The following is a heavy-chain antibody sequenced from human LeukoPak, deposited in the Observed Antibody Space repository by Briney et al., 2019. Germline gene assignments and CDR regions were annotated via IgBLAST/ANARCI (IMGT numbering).Heavy chain of an antibody. V-gene: IGHV3-53*01. Sequence: AGGSLRLSCVASGFTVSNNYMSWARQAPGKGLEWVSLIYGGGTTYYADSVKGRFTISSDSSKNTVYLQMNSLRAEDTAMYYCARGPNYGDYGGPWGQGTLVTVSS. CDR3: ARGPNYGDYGGP. D-gene: IGHD4-17*01. CDR1: GFTVSNNY. CDR2: IYGGGTT. J-gene: IGHJ4*02.